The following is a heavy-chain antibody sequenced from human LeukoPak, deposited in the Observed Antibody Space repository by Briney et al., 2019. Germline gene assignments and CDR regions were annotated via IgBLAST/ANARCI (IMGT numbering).Heavy chain of an antibody. Sequence: SETLSLTCSVSGGSISSRSNYWAWIRQPPGKGLEWIGSIDYSGSTYYNPSLKSRVTMSIDTSKNQMSLKLSSVTAADSAVYYCATETRTYCYGSGSHPETNWFDPWGQGTLVTVSS. CDR1: GGSISSRSNY. J-gene: IGHJ5*02. CDR3: ATETRTYCYGSGSHPETNWFDP. V-gene: IGHV4-39*01. D-gene: IGHD3-10*01. CDR2: IDYSGST.